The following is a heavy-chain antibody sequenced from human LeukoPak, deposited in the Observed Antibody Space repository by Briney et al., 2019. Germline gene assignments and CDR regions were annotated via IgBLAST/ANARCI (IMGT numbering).Heavy chain of an antibody. CDR1: GFTFYNYW. J-gene: IGHJ5*02. D-gene: IGHD6-19*01. Sequence: GSLRLSCAASGFTFYNYWMHWVRQAPGKGLVWVSRINSDGSSTNYADSVKGRFTISRDNAKNTLYLQMNSLRVEDTAVYYCAAPDGGSGWYWAWGQGTLVTVSS. CDR2: INSDGSST. V-gene: IGHV3-74*01. CDR3: AAPDGGSGWYWA.